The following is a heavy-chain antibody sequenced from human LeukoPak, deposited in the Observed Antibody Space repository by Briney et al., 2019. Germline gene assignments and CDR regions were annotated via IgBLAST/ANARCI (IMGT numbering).Heavy chain of an antibody. Sequence: GESLKISCKGSGYSFTTYWIGWVRQMPGKGLEWMGIIYPGDSDTRYSPSFQGQVTISADKSISTAYLQWSSLKASDTAMYYCARHRQVGATRSPFDYWGQGTLVTVSS. CDR2: IYPGDSDT. J-gene: IGHJ4*02. D-gene: IGHD1-26*01. V-gene: IGHV5-51*01. CDR1: GYSFTTYW. CDR3: ARHRQVGATRSPFDY.